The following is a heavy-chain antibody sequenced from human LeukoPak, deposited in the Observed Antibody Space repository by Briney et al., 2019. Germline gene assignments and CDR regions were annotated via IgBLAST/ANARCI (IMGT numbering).Heavy chain of an antibody. D-gene: IGHD3-3*01. CDR1: GGSFSGYY. CDR3: ARAILTASGYVWYFDL. V-gene: IGHV4-34*01. J-gene: IGHJ2*01. CDR2: INHSGST. Sequence: SETLSLTCAVYGGSFSGYYWSWIRQPPGKGLEWIGQINHSGSTYYNPSLRSRVTILVDTSKNQFSLKLSSLNAADTAVYYCARAILTASGYVWYFDLWGRGTLVTVSS.